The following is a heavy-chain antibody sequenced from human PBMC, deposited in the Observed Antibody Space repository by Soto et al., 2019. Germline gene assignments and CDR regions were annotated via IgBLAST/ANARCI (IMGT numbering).Heavy chain of an antibody. V-gene: IGHV5-51*01. CDR1: GYSFTSYW. Sequence: EVQLVQSGAEVKKPGESLKISCKGSGYSFTSYWIGWVRQMPGKGLEWMGIIYPGDSDTRYSPSFQGQVTISADKSISTAYLQWSSLKASDTAMYYCARLGEVATTWRVYYYYGMDVWGQGTTVTVSS. D-gene: IGHD2-21*02. CDR2: IYPGDSDT. CDR3: ARLGEVATTWRVYYYYGMDV. J-gene: IGHJ6*02.